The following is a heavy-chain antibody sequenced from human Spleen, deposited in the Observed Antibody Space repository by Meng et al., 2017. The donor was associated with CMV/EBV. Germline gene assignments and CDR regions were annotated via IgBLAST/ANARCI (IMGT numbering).Heavy chain of an antibody. CDR1: EYVCTGGE. J-gene: IGHJ5*02. CDR3: AIPTA. V-gene: IGHV1-46*03. Sequence: GGWVRVCGGGAEYVCTGGEWGGGGGAAGQGLEWVGMISPRGGSATCAQRFQGRVTMTGGTSTSTVYMELSSLRSEDTAVYYCAIPTAWGQGTLVTVSS. CDR2: ISPRGGSA.